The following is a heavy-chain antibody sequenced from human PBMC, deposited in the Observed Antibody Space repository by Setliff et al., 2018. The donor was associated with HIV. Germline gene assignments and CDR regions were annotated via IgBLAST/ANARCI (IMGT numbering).Heavy chain of an antibody. CDR2: IHAGSGDT. J-gene: IGHJ4*02. CDR1: GYTFTNNV. Sequence: GASVKVSCKASGYTFTNNVIHWVRQAPGQRLEWMGWIHAGSGDTQYSQKFQGRVTITRDTSASTVYMELRSLRSEDTAMYYCARDHPGIAYWGQGTMVTVSS. V-gene: IGHV1-3*01. CDR3: ARDHPGIAY.